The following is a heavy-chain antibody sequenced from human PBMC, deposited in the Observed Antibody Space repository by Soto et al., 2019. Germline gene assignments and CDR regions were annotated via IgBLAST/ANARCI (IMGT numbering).Heavy chain of an antibody. V-gene: IGHV4-34*01. Sequence: SETLSLTCAVYCGSFRGYYWSWIRQPPGKGLEWIGEINHGGRTNYSPSLKSRLTISVDTSKNQFSLKPTSVTAADTAVYYCARGRTGMDVWGQGTTV. CDR3: ARGRTGMDV. CDR1: CGSFRGYY. J-gene: IGHJ6*02. CDR2: INHGGRT.